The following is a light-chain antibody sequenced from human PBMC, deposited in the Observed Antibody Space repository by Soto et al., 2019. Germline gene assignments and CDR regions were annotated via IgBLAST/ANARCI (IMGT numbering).Light chain of an antibody. V-gene: IGKV3-20*01. J-gene: IGKJ1*01. CDR1: QSVSSSY. CDR2: GAS. CDR3: QQYYNIPKT. Sequence: ENMLTLSPGTLSLSPGERATLTCRASQSVSSSYLAWYQQKPGQAPRLLIYGASSRATGIPDRFSGSGSGTDFTLTISSLQAEDVAVYYCQQYYNIPKTFGQGTKVDIK.